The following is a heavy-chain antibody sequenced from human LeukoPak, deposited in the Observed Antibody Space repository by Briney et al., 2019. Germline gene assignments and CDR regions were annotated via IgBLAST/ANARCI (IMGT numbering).Heavy chain of an antibody. D-gene: IGHD6-19*01. CDR1: GGSISSGDYY. V-gene: IGHV4-30-4*08. CDR3: ARDLYSSGLNSFDY. Sequence: SETLSLTCTVSGGSISSGDYYWRWIRQPPGKGLEWIGYIYYSGSTYYNPSLKSRVTISVDTSKNQFSLKLSSVTAADTAVYYCARDLYSSGLNSFDYWGQGTLVTVS. CDR2: IYYSGST. J-gene: IGHJ4*02.